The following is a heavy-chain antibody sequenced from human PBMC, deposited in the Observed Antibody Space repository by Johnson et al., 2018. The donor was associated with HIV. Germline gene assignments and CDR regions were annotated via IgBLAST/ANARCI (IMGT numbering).Heavy chain of an antibody. V-gene: IGHV3-20*04. CDR3: ARDGPWLQSQRDAFDV. CDR1: GFTFSSYA. J-gene: IGHJ3*01. Sequence: VQLVESGGGVVKPGRSLRLSCAASGFTFSSYAMLWVRQAPGKGLEWVSGINWNGGSTGYVGSVKGRFTISRDNAKNSLYLQMNSLRAEDTAVYYCARDGPWLQSQRDAFDVWGRGTMVTVSS. CDR2: INWNGGST. D-gene: IGHD5-24*01.